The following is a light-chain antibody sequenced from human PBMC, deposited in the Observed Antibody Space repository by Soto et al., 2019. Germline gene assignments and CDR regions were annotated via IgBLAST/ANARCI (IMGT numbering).Light chain of an antibody. CDR1: QSVSSN. CDR2: GAS. Sequence: EIVMTQSPATLSVSPGERATLSCRASQSVSSNLAWYQQKPGQAPRLLIYGASTRATGIQARFSGSGSGTEFTLTISSLQSEDFAVYYCQQYNNWPRPFGPGTKVDIK. J-gene: IGKJ3*01. V-gene: IGKV3-15*01. CDR3: QQYNNWPRP.